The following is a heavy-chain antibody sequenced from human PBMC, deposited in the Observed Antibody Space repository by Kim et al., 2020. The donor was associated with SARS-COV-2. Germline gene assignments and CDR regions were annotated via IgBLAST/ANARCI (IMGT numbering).Heavy chain of an antibody. Sequence: GGSLRLSCAASGFTVSSNYMSWVRQAPGKGLEWVSVIYSGGSTYYADSVKGRFTISRDNSKNTLYLQMNSLRAEDTAVYYCARVGSGVTDYWYFDLWGRGTLVTVSS. V-gene: IGHV3-53*01. CDR1: GFTVSSNY. D-gene: IGHD2-21*02. J-gene: IGHJ2*01. CDR3: ARVGSGVTDYWYFDL. CDR2: IYSGGST.